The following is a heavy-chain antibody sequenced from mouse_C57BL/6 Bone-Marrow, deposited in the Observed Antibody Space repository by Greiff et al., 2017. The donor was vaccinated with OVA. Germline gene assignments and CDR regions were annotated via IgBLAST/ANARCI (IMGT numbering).Heavy chain of an antibody. CDR1: GFNIKDDY. J-gene: IGHJ3*01. CDR2: IDPENGDT. D-gene: IGHD2-5*01. Sequence: VQLQQSGAELVRPGASVKLSCTASGFNIKDDYMHWVKQRPEQGLEWIGWIDPENGDTEYASQFQGKATITADTSSNTAYLQLSSLTSEDTAVYYCTFYYSNYVGAYWGQGTLVTVSA. V-gene: IGHV14-4*01. CDR3: TFYYSNYVGAY.